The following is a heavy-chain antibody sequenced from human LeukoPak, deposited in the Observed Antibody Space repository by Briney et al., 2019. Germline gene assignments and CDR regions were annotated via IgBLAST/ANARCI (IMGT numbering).Heavy chain of an antibody. CDR2: IYHSGST. V-gene: IGHV4-30-2*01. Sequence: SETLSLTCTVSGGSISSGGYYWSWIRQPPGKGLEWIGYIYHSGSTYYNPSLKSRVTISVDRSKNQFSLKLSSVTAADTAVYYCARGIRYSSSWYLSEYFQHWGQGTLVTVSS. J-gene: IGHJ1*01. CDR3: ARGIRYSSSWYLSEYFQH. D-gene: IGHD6-13*01. CDR1: GGSISSGGYY.